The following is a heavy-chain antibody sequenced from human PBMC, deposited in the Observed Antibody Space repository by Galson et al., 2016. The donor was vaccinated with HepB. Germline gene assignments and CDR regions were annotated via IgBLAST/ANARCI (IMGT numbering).Heavy chain of an antibody. V-gene: IGHV3-11*01. D-gene: IGHD3-3*01. CDR1: GFRFRDYH. CDR2: ISKSDSDM. CDR3: ATGAYLGWS. Sequence: SLRLSCAVSGFRFRDYHMGWIRQAPGKGLEWISYISKSDSDMDYADSVKGRFTISRDSGKKALYLQMDSLRPEDTAVYYCATGAYLGWSWGQGTLVTVSS. J-gene: IGHJ5*02.